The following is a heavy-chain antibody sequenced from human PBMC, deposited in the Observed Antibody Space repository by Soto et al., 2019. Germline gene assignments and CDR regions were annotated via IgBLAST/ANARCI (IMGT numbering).Heavy chain of an antibody. CDR2: ISYDGSNK. CDR3: AKHWVVANHTVTTF. J-gene: IGHJ4*02. V-gene: IGHV3-30*18. D-gene: IGHD4-17*01. Sequence: QVQLVESGGGVVQPGRSLRLSCAASGFTFSSYGMHWVRQAPGKGLEWVAVISYDGSNKYYADSVKGRFTISRDNSKNTLYLQMNSLRAEDTAVYYCAKHWVVANHTVTTFWGQGTLVTVSS. CDR1: GFTFSSYG.